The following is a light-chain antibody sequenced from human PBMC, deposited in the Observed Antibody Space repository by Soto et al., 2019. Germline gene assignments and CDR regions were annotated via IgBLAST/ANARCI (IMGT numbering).Light chain of an antibody. CDR1: QSVLYSSNNKNY. CDR3: QQYYSPPLT. Sequence: DIVMTQSPDSLAVSLGERVTINCKSSQSVLYSSNNKNYLAWYQQKPGQPPKLLIYWASTRESGVPDRFSGSGSGTDFTLTISSLQAEDVAVSYCQQYYSPPLTFGGGTKVEIK. J-gene: IGKJ4*01. CDR2: WAS. V-gene: IGKV4-1*01.